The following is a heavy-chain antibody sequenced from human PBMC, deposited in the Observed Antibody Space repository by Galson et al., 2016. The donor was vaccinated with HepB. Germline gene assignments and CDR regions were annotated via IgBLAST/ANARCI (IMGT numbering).Heavy chain of an antibody. CDR3: XXLWXSGTSCSIFVK. J-gene: IGHJ4*02. CDR1: GXXFDXXX. CDR2: XNWNGDXX. V-gene: IGHV3-20*04. Sequence: SLXXXCAASGXXFDXXXMNXXXQTXXKGLXXVAXXNWNGDXXRYVDXVKGRFTISRDNAKNSLYLQMNSLRAEDTALYYCXXLWXSGTSCSIFVKWGQGXXV. D-gene: IGHD2-2*01.